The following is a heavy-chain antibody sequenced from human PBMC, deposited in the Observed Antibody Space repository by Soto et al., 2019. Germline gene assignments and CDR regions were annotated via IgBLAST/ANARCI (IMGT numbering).Heavy chain of an antibody. CDR3: ATSYGSGYRAFDY. J-gene: IGHJ4*02. CDR1: GDTFSFYS. CDR2: VNPILSMS. Sequence: QVQLVQSGAEVKRPGSSVKVSCKASGDTFSFYSINWVRQAPGLGLEWMGRVNPILSMSNYAQRFQGRVTMPADKSTSRGYMELSGLRSEDAAMYYCATSYGSGYRAFDYWGQGALVTVSS. D-gene: IGHD3-10*01. V-gene: IGHV1-69*04.